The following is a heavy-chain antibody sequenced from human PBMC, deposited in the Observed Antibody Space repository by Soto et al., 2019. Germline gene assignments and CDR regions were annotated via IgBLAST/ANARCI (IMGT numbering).Heavy chain of an antibody. Sequence: GGSLRLSCTASGFSFSSYTMNWVRQAPGKGLQWVASITNRGTHTYSADSVKGRFTISRDNDKNSLYLQMNNLRAEDTATYYCARAHEVAWFDSWGLGTLVTAPQ. D-gene: IGHD2-15*01. CDR3: ARAHEVAWFDS. V-gene: IGHV3-21*06. CDR1: GFSFSSYT. CDR2: ITNRGTHT. J-gene: IGHJ5*01.